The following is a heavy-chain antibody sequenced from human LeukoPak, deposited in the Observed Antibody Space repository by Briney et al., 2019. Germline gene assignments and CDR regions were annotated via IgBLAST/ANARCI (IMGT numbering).Heavy chain of an antibody. D-gene: IGHD6-13*01. J-gene: IGHJ4*02. CDR2: IYNGGGT. V-gene: IGHV3-53*01. CDR1: GFTVSSNY. CDR3: ARSHSTSWYWYDY. Sequence: PGGSLRLSCAASGFTVSSNYMSWVRQGPGKGLEWVSIIYNGGGTYYAGSVKGRFTISRDNSKNTLYLQMNSLRVEDTAIYYCARSHSTSWYWYDYWGQGTLVTVSS.